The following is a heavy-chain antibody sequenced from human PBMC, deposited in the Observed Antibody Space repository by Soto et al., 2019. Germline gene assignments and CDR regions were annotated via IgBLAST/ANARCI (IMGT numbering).Heavy chain of an antibody. CDR3: ARGGYYYGSGKELDV. CDR2: ISSSSSTI. D-gene: IGHD3-10*01. V-gene: IGHV3-48*01. Sequence: GGSLRLSCAASGFTFSSYSMNWVRQAPGKGLEWVSYISSSSSTIYYADSVKGRFTISRDNAKNSLYLQMNSLRAEDTAVYYCARGGYYYGSGKELDVWGKGTTVTVSS. CDR1: GFTFSSYS. J-gene: IGHJ6*04.